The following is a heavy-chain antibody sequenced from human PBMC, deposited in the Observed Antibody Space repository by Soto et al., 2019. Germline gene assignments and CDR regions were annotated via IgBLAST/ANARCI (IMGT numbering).Heavy chain of an antibody. CDR1: GGTFSSYA. V-gene: IGHV1-69*01. Sequence: QVQLVQSGAEVKKPGSSVTVSCKASGGTFSSYAISWVRQAPGQGLEWMGGIIPIFGTANYAQQFQGRVTITSDESTSTAYMELRSLRSEATAVYYCARSFRGYSYGYFDYWGQGTLVTVSS. D-gene: IGHD5-18*01. CDR2: IIPIFGTA. CDR3: ARSFRGYSYGYFDY. J-gene: IGHJ4*02.